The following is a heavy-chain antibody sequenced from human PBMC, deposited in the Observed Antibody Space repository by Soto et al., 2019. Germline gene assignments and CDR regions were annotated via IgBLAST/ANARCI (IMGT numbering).Heavy chain of an antibody. J-gene: IGHJ4*02. CDR3: TGAVASGY. Sequence: QVQLVESGGGVVQPGRSLRLSCAASGFTVSSYGMHWVRQAPGKGLEWVAVISRDGGTKYYADSVKGRFPLSRDNSRNTLFLGMNSLRGDDMAVYYCTGAVASGYWGQGTLVTVSS. CDR1: GFTVSSYG. CDR2: ISRDGGTK. D-gene: IGHD2-8*02. V-gene: IGHV3-30*03.